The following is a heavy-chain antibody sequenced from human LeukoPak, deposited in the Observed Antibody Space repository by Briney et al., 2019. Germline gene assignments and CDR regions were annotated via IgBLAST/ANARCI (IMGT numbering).Heavy chain of an antibody. D-gene: IGHD1-1*01. J-gene: IGHJ3*02. V-gene: IGHV4-59*01. CDR2: IYFGGST. Sequence: PSETLSLTCTVSGGSISSYYWNWIRQAPGKGLEWIGYIYFGGSTNYSPSLKSRVTISVDTSKSQFSLKLRSVTAADTAVYYCARASTPYAFEIWGQGTMVTVSS. CDR1: GGSISSYY. CDR3: ARASTPYAFEI.